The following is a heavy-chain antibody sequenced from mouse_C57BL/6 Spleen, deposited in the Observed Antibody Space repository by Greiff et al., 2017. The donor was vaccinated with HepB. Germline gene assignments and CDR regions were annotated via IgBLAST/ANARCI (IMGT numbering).Heavy chain of an antibody. D-gene: IGHD1-1*02. V-gene: IGHV1-53*01. Sequence: QVQLQQSGTELVKPGASVKLSCKASGYTFTSYWMHWVKPRPGQGLEWIGNINPSNGVTNYNEKLKSKATLTVNKSSSTAYMQLSSLTSEDSAVYYCAREGVGYFDYWGQGTTLTVSS. CDR2: INPSNGVT. J-gene: IGHJ2*01. CDR3: AREGVGYFDY. CDR1: GYTFTSYW.